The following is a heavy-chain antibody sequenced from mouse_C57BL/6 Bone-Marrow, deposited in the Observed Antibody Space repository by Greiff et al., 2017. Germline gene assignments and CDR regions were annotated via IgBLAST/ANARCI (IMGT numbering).Heavy chain of an antibody. CDR3: ARDEGLRDWYFDV. V-gene: IGHV5-4*01. CDR2: ISDGGSYT. Sequence: EVQGVESGGGLVKPGGSLKLSCAASGFTFSSYAMSWVRQTPEKRLEWVATISDGGSYTYYPDNVKGRFTISRDNAKNNLYLQMSHLKSEDTAMYYCARDEGLRDWYFDVWGTGTTVTVSS. J-gene: IGHJ1*03. D-gene: IGHD2-4*01. CDR1: GFTFSSYA.